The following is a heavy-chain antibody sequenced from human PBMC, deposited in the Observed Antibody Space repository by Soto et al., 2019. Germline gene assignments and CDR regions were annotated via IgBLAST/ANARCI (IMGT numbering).Heavy chain of an antibody. CDR2: INHNGST. D-gene: IGHD2-15*01. V-gene: IGHV4-34*01. J-gene: IGHJ6*03. CDR3: ARGQNIVVVVAATGATDYYYYMDV. Sequence: PSETLSLTCAVSGGSFSGYYWSWIRQPPGKGLEWIGEINHNGSTNYNPSLKSRVTISVDTSKNQFSLKLSFVTAADTAVYYCARGQNIVVVVAATGATDYYYYMDVWGKGTTVTVSS. CDR1: GGSFSGYY.